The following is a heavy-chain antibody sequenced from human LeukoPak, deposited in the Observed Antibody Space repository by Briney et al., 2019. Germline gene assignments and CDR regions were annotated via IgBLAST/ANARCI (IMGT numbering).Heavy chain of an antibody. V-gene: IGHV2-5*01. Sequence: SGPTLVNPTQTLTLTCTFSGFSLSTSGGGVGWIRQPPGKALEWLALIYWNDDKRYSPSLKSRLTITKDTSKNQVVLTMTNMDPVDTATYYCARVLSRCSGGSCYPPAFDYWGQGTLVTVSS. CDR1: GFSLSTSGGG. J-gene: IGHJ4*02. D-gene: IGHD2-15*01. CDR3: ARVLSRCSGGSCYPPAFDY. CDR2: IYWNDDK.